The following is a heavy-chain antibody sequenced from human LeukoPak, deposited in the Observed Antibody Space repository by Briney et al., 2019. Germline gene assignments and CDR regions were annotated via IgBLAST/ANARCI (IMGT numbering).Heavy chain of an antibody. CDR3: AREGYCSGVTCYSFEY. V-gene: IGHV1-46*01. CDR2: INPSGDRT. D-gene: IGHD2-15*01. CDR1: GYTLTSYY. J-gene: IGHJ4*02. Sequence: ASVKVSCKASGYTLTSYYIHWVRQAPGQGLEWMGIINPSGDRTTYAQKFQGRVTMTRDMSTSTVYMALSSLRSEDTAVYFCAREGYCSGVTCYSFEYWGQGSPVTVSS.